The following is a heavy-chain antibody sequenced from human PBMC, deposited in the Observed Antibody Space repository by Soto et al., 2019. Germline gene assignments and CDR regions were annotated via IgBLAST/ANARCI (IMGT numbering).Heavy chain of an antibody. CDR2: INPSGGST. J-gene: IGHJ4*02. D-gene: IGHD1-26*01. Sequence: ASVKVSCKASGYTFTSYYMHWVRQAPGQGLEWMGIINPSGGSTSYAQKFQGRVTMTRDTSTSTVYMELSSLRSEDTAVYYCARGGSGSYRTPSPDYYFDYWGQGTLVTVSS. CDR3: ARGGSGSYRTPSPDYYFDY. CDR1: GYTFTSYY. V-gene: IGHV1-46*01.